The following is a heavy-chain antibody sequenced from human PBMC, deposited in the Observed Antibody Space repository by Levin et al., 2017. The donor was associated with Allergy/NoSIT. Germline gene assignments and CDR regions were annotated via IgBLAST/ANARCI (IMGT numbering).Heavy chain of an antibody. CDR2: ISWNSGSI. D-gene: IGHD2-2*01. V-gene: IGHV3-9*01. CDR3: AKGDPGYCSSTSCQSPQGYYYGMDV. CDR1: GFTFDDYA. J-gene: IGHJ6*02. Sequence: QAGGSLRLSCAASGFTFDDYAMHWVRQAPGKGLEWVSGISWNSGSIGYADSVKGRFTISRDNAKNSLYLQMNSLRAEDTALYYCAKGDPGYCSSTSCQSPQGYYYGMDVWGQGTTVTVSS.